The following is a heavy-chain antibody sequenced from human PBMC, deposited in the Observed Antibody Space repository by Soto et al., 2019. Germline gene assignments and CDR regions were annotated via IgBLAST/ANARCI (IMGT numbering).Heavy chain of an antibody. J-gene: IGHJ4*02. Sequence: GGSLRLSCAASGFTFSGSAMHWVRQASGKGLEWVGRIRSKANSYATAYAASVKGRFTISRDDSKNTAYLQMNSLKTEDTAVYYCMGAVAGIGSWGQGTLVTVSS. D-gene: IGHD6-19*01. V-gene: IGHV3-73*01. CDR3: MGAVAGIGS. CDR1: GFTFSGSA. CDR2: IRSKANSYAT.